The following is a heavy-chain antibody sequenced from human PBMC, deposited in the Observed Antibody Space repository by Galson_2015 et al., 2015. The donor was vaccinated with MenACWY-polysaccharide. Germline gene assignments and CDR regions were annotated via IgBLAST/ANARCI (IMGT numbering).Heavy chain of an antibody. CDR1: GFTFSSYD. V-gene: IGHV3-23*01. CDR3: AKAHIAARPDRRMVYYYYMDV. Sequence: SLRLSCAASGFTFSSYDMSWVRQAPGKGPEWVSAISDSGGTTFYADSVKGRFTISRDNSKNTLFLQMISLRVEDTAVYYCAKAHIAARPDRRMVYYYYMDVWGKGTMVSVSS. J-gene: IGHJ6*03. D-gene: IGHD6-6*01. CDR2: ISDSGGTT.